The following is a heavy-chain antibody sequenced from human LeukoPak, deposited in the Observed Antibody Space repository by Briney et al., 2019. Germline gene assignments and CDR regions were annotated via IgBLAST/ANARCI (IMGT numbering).Heavy chain of an antibody. Sequence: PSETLSLTCTVSGGSITSGGFYWSWIRQPAGKGLEWIGRIYSGGSTNYNPSLKSRVTFSVDTSKNQFSLKLTSVTAADTAVYYCAREYSAFDYWGQGTLVTVSS. CDR1: GGSITSGGFY. J-gene: IGHJ4*02. V-gene: IGHV4-61*10. CDR2: IYSGGST. CDR3: AREYSAFDY. D-gene: IGHD6-6*01.